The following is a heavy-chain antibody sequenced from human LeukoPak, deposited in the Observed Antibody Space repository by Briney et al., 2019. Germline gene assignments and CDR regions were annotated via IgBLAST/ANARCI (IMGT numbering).Heavy chain of an antibody. V-gene: IGHV1-69*04. D-gene: IGHD3-10*01. CDR1: GGSFSSYA. J-gene: IGHJ4*02. CDR2: IIPILGIA. CDR3: ASSEYYYGSGSYDY. Sequence: SRKFACKASGGSFSSYAISWVRQAPGQGLEWMGRIIPILGIANYAQKFQGRVTITADKSTSTAYMELSSLRSEDTAVYYCASSEYYYGSGSYDYWGQGTLVTVSS.